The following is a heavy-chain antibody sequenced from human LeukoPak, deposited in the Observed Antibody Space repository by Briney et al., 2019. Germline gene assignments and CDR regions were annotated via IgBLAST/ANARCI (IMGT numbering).Heavy chain of an antibody. Sequence: SETLSLTCAVYGGSFSGYYWSWIRQPPGKGLEWIGEINHSGSTNYDPSLKSRVTISVDTSKNQFSLKLSSVTAADTAVYYCARSGSSWFAFDYWGQGTLVTVSS. J-gene: IGHJ4*02. CDR3: ARSGSSWFAFDY. D-gene: IGHD6-13*01. CDR2: INHSGST. CDR1: GGSFSGYY. V-gene: IGHV4-34*01.